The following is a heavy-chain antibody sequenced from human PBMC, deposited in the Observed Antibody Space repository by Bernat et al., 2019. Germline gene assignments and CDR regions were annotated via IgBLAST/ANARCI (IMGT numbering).Heavy chain of an antibody. CDR1: GFTFSSYG. CDR2: ISYDGSNK. D-gene: IGHD6-13*01. V-gene: IGHV3-30*18. CDR3: AKVAAAAAEYGMDV. J-gene: IGHJ6*02. Sequence: VQLVESGGGVVQPGRSLRLSCAASGFTFSSYGMHWVRQAPGKGLEWVAVISYDGSNKYYADSVKGRFTISRDNSKNTLYLQMNSLRAEDTAVYYCAKVAAAAAEYGMDVWGQGTTVTVSS.